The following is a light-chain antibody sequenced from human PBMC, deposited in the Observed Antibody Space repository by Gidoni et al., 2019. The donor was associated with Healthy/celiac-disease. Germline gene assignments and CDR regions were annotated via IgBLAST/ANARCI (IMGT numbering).Light chain of an antibody. CDR1: QDISNY. Sequence: IQMTQSPSSMSASVGDRVTITCQARQDISNYLNWYQQKPGKAPKLLIYDASNLETGVPSRFSGSGSGTDFTFTISSLQPEDIATYYCQQYDNLLTFGGXTKVEIK. J-gene: IGKJ4*01. CDR3: QQYDNLLT. V-gene: IGKV1-33*01. CDR2: DAS.